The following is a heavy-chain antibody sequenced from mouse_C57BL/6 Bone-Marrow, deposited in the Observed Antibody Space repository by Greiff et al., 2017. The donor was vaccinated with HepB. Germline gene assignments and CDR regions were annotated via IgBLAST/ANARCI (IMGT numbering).Heavy chain of an antibody. CDR1: GFTFSDYY. Sequence: EVKLVESGGGLVQPGGSLKLSCAASGFTFSDYYMYWVRQTPEKRLEWVAYISNGGGSTYYPDTVKGRFTISRDNAKNTLYLQMSRLKSEDTAMYDCARHGGLEGFAYWGQGTLVTVSA. D-gene: IGHD2-4*01. CDR3: ARHGGLEGFAY. J-gene: IGHJ3*01. V-gene: IGHV5-12*01. CDR2: ISNGGGST.